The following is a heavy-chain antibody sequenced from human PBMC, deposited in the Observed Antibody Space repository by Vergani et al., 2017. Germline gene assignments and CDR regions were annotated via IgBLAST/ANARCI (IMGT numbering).Heavy chain of an antibody. CDR2: INFKSGGT. CDR3: ARPFRGVGSGWPVGY. D-gene: IGHD6-19*01. V-gene: IGHV1-2*02. J-gene: IGHJ4*02. CDR1: GYTFTGYY. Sequence: QVQLVQSGAEVKKPGASVKVSCKASGYTFTGYYMHWVRQAPGQGLEWMGWINFKSGGTNYAQKFQGRVSMTRDPSISTAYNELISLRSDDTAVYYCARPFRGVGSGWPVGYWGQGTLVTVSS.